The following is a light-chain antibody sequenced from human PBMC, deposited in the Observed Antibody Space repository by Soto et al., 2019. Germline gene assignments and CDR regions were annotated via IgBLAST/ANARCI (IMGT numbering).Light chain of an antibody. Sequence: IVITQSPDALAVSLGEWATINCKSSQRVLYASNKKNYLAWFQQKPRQPPKLLIYLASTRESGVPDRFSGSGSGTDFSLTISSLQAEDVAVYYCQQDFGTPFTFGGGTKVDIK. CDR1: QRVLYASNKKNY. CDR2: LAS. J-gene: IGKJ4*01. V-gene: IGKV4-1*01. CDR3: QQDFGTPFT.